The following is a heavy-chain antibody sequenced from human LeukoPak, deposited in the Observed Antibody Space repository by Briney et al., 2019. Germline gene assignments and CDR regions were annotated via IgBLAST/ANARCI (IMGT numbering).Heavy chain of an antibody. CDR2: IISGWSTM. D-gene: IGHD3-16*01. J-gene: IGHJ6*02. CDR1: GFIFSNYE. CDR3: ASGQSYGYYFGMDV. V-gene: IGHV3-48*03. Sequence: GGSLRLSCVASGFIFSNYEMNWVRQAPGEGLEWVSYIISGWSTMYYADSVKGRVTISRDNLKNSLYLQMNSLRAEDTAVYYCASGQSYGYYFGMDVWGQGTTVNVSS.